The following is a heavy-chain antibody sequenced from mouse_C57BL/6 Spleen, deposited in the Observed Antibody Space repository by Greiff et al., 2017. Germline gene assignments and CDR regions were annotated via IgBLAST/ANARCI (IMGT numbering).Heavy chain of an antibody. V-gene: IGHV5-9-1*02. D-gene: IGHD2-3*01. Sequence: EVMLVESGEGLVKPGGSLKLSCAASGFTFSSYAMSWVRQTPEKRLEWVAYISSGGDYIYSADPVKGRFPISRDNARNPLYLQMSSLKSEDTALYYCTSDSDGGYLAWFAYWGQGTLVTVSA. CDR2: ISSGGDYI. CDR1: GFTFSSYA. J-gene: IGHJ3*01. CDR3: TSDSDGGYLAWFAY.